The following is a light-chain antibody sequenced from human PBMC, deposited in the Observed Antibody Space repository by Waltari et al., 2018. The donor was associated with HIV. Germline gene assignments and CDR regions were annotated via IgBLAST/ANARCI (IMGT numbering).Light chain of an antibody. Sequence: HSVLTQPASVSATPGQRVTISCSGSGSNIGTNTVLWYQIFPGTAPKIFIFGKDTLPAGVPDRSSGSKSGSSASLTISGLQSEDEATYFCAAWGDRLNGQVVFGGGTLLTVL. CDR2: GKD. CDR1: GSNIGTNT. J-gene: IGLJ2*01. V-gene: IGLV1-44*01. CDR3: AAWGDRLNGQVV.